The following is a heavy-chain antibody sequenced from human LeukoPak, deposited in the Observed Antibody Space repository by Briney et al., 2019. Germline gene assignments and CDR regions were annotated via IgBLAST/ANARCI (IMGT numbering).Heavy chain of an antibody. CDR1: GFTFSSYA. CDR3: ARAVRATPFDY. J-gene: IGHJ4*02. Sequence: PGGSLRLSCAASGFTFSSYAMHWVRQAPGKGLEWVAVISYDGSNKYYADSVKGRFTISRDNSKNTLYLQMNSLRAEDTAVHYCARAVRATPFDYWGQGTLVTVSS. D-gene: IGHD1-26*01. CDR2: ISYDGSNK. V-gene: IGHV3-30*04.